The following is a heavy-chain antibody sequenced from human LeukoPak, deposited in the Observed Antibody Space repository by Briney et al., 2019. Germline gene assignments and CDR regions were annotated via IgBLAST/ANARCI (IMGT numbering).Heavy chain of an antibody. D-gene: IGHD3-10*01. Sequence: SETLSLTCAVYGGSFSGYYWSWIRQPPGKGLEWIGEINHSGSTNYNPSLKSRVTISVATSKNQFSLKLSSVTAADTAVYYCARVRSITMVRGVLDYWGQGTLVTVSS. CDR1: GGSFSGYY. V-gene: IGHV4-34*01. J-gene: IGHJ4*02. CDR2: INHSGST. CDR3: ARVRSITMVRGVLDY.